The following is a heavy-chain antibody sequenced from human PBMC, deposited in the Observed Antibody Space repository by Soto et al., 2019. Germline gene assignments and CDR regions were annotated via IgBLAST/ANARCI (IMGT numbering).Heavy chain of an antibody. Sequence: PGGSLRLSCAASGFTFSNYNFIWVRQAPGKGLEWVAVISYDGSNKYYADSVKGRFTISRDNSKNTLYLQMNSLRAEDTAVYYCARDPLWGTAMVLWYFDLWGRGTLVTVSS. V-gene: IGHV3-30-3*01. D-gene: IGHD5-18*01. CDR3: ARDPLWGTAMVLWYFDL. J-gene: IGHJ2*01. CDR2: ISYDGSNK. CDR1: GFTFSNYN.